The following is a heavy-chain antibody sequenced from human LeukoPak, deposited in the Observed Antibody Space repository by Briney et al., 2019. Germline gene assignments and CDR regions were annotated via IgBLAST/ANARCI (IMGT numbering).Heavy chain of an antibody. CDR1: VFTFSRYQ. V-gene: IGHV3-48*03. D-gene: IGHD1-26*01. CDR3: ARDGLRWELTDYYYGMAV. Sequence: PGGSLRLSCAGWVFTFSRYQVHWASQAPGQGLEWVSYFSSSGSTIYYADSVKGRFTISRDNAKNSLYLQMNSLRAEDTAVYYCARDGLRWELTDYYYGMAVWGQGTTVTVSS. J-gene: IGHJ6*02. CDR2: FSSSGSTI.